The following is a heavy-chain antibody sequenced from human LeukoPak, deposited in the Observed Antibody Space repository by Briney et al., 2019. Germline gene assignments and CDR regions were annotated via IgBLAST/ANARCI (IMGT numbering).Heavy chain of an antibody. Sequence: SETLSLTCAVHGGPFSGYYWNWIRQSPGKGLEWIGEINHSGSTNYNPSLKSRVTMSVDTSKNQFSPRLSSMTAADTARYYCARGSFYDSSGYSDYYFYHYMDVWGTGTTVAVSS. CDR1: GGPFSGYY. V-gene: IGHV4-34*01. CDR3: ARGSFYDSSGYSDYYFYHYMDV. CDR2: INHSGST. J-gene: IGHJ6*03. D-gene: IGHD3-22*01.